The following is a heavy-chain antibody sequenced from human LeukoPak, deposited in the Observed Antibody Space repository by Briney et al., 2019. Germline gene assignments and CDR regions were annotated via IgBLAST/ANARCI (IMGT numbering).Heavy chain of an antibody. V-gene: IGHV4-39*07. D-gene: IGHD3-3*01. J-gene: IGHJ6*03. Sequence: SETLSLTCTVSGGSISSSSYYWGWIRQPPGKGLEWIGSIYYSGSTYYNPSLKSRVTISVDTSKNQFSLKLSSVTAADTAVYYCARGRALEWLLKYYYYYYMDVWGEGTTVTVSS. CDR3: ARGRALEWLLKYYYYYYMDV. CDR1: GGSISSSSYY. CDR2: IYYSGST.